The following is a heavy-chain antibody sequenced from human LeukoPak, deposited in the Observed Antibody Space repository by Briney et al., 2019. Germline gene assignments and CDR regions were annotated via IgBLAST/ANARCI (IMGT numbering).Heavy chain of an antibody. Sequence: GGSLRLSCAASGFTFSSYAMHWVRQAPGKGLEWVAVISYDGSNKYYADSVKGRFTISRDNSKNTLYLQMNSLRAEDTAVYYCVRQQRRLLPGFLDYWAREPWSPSPQ. CDR3: VRQQRRLLPGFLDY. CDR1: GFTFSSYA. D-gene: IGHD6-13*01. J-gene: IGHJ4*02. V-gene: IGHV3-30-3*01. CDR2: ISYDGSNK.